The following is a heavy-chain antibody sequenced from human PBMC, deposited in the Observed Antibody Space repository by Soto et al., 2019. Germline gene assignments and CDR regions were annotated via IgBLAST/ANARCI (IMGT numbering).Heavy chain of an antibody. CDR3: ARDHPHSYGVYYFDY. J-gene: IGHJ4*02. CDR2: IYHSGST. Sequence: TSETMSVTCTVSGGSLSTSDWWSWVRPPRGKGLEWIGYIYHSGSTHYNPSLQSRVTISIDTSKNQVSLKVNSVTAADTAVYYCARDHPHSYGVYYFDYWGQGTPVTVSS. CDR1: GGSLSTSDW. D-gene: IGHD5-18*01. V-gene: IGHV4-4*02.